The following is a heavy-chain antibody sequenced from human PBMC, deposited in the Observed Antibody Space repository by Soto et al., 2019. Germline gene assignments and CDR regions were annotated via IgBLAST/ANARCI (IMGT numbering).Heavy chain of an antibody. V-gene: IGHV1-18*01. Sequence: ASVKVSCKASGYTFTSYGISWVRQAPGQGLEWMGWISAYNGNTNYAQKLQGRVTMTTDTSTSTAYMELRSLRSDDTAVYYCARVGGCSGGSCYSPDYYYGMDVWGQGTTVTVSS. CDR1: GYTFTSYG. CDR2: ISAYNGNT. CDR3: ARVGGCSGGSCYSPDYYYGMDV. J-gene: IGHJ6*02. D-gene: IGHD2-15*01.